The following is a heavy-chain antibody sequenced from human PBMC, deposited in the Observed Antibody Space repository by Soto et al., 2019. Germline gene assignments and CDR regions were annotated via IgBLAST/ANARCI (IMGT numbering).Heavy chain of an antibody. J-gene: IGHJ2*01. Sequence: GGSLRLSCAASGFTFSGSAMHWVRQPSGKGLEWVGRIRSKANSYATAYAASVKGRFTISRDDSKNTAYLQMNSLKTEDTAVYYCTTNTHCSSTSCLYWYFDLWGRGTLVTVSS. CDR3: TTNTHCSSTSCLYWYFDL. CDR1: GFTFSGSA. D-gene: IGHD2-2*01. CDR2: IRSKANSYAT. V-gene: IGHV3-73*01.